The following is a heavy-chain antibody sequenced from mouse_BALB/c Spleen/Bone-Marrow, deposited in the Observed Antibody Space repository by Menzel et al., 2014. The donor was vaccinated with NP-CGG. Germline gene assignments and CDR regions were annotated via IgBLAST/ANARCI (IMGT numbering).Heavy chain of an antibody. V-gene: IGHV1-31*01. CDR3: ESRGEYFDV. CDR2: IYPYNGVS. J-gene: IGHJ1*01. Sequence: VQLQQSGPELVKPGASVKISCKASGYSFTGYYMHWVKQSHGNSLDWIGYIYPYNGVSSYNQKFKGKATLTVDKSSSTAYMELRSLTSDDSAFYYCESRGEYFDVWGAGTTDTVSS. CDR1: GYSFTGYY.